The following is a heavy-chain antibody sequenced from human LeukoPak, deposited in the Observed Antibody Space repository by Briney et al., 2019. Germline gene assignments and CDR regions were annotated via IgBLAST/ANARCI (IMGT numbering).Heavy chain of an antibody. Sequence: SETLSLTCTVSGGSIRSYYWSWIRQPAGKRLEWIGRIYTSGSTNYNPSLKSRVTMSVDTSKNQFSLKLSSVTAGDTAVYYCARDGSYYGSGSYNYWGQGTLVTVSS. V-gene: IGHV4-4*07. CDR2: IYTSGST. CDR1: GGSIRSYY. J-gene: IGHJ4*02. D-gene: IGHD3-10*01. CDR3: ARDGSYYGSGSYNY.